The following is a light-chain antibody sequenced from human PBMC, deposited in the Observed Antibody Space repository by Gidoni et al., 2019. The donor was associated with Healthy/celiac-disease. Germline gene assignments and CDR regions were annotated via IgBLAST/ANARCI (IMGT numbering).Light chain of an antibody. Sequence: EIVLTQSPATLSLSPGERATLSCRASQSVSSYLAWYKQKPGQAPRLLIYDASNRATGIPARFSVSGSGTDFTLTISSLEPYDFAVYFCQQRSNWPPTITFGQGTRLEIK. CDR3: QQRSNWPPTIT. CDR1: QSVSSY. CDR2: DAS. V-gene: IGKV3-11*01. J-gene: IGKJ5*01.